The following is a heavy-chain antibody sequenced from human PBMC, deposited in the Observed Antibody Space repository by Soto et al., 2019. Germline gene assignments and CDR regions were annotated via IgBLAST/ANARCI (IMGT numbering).Heavy chain of an antibody. CDR1: GGTFSSYA. Sequence: GASVKVSCKASGGTFSSYAISWVRQAPGQGLEWMGGIIPIFGTANYAQKFQGRVTITADKSTSTAYMELSSLRSEDTAVYYCARFSSSPSSYPYYYYGMDVWGQGTTVTVSS. J-gene: IGHJ6*02. V-gene: IGHV1-69*06. CDR2: IIPIFGTA. CDR3: ARFSSSPSSYPYYYYGMDV. D-gene: IGHD6-6*01.